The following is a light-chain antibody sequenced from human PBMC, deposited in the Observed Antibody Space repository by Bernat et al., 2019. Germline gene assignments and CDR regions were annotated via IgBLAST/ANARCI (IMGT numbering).Light chain of an antibody. Sequence: QSALTQPPSVSGSPGQSVTISCTGASSDVGSYNGVSWYQQPPGTAPKLMIYEVSNRPSRVPDRFSGSKSGNTASLTISGLQAEDEADYYCSSYTSRSTYVFGAGTKVTVL. V-gene: IGLV2-18*02. J-gene: IGLJ1*01. CDR1: SSDVGSYNG. CDR2: EVS. CDR3: SSYTSRSTYV.